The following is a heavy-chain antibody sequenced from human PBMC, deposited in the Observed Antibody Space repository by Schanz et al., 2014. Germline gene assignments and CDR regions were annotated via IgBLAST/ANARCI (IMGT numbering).Heavy chain of an antibody. CDR3: AKDQGSYGSGSYSYFDY. CDR2: ISGSGAST. J-gene: IGHJ4*02. V-gene: IGHV3-23*01. Sequence: EVQLLESGGGLVQPGGSLRLSCAASGFTFTNYAMTWVRQAPGKGLEWVSAISGSGASTYYADSVKGRFTISRDNSKNTLYLQMNSLRAEDTAVYYCAKDQGSYGSGSYSYFDYWGQGTLATVSS. CDR1: GFTFTNYA. D-gene: IGHD3-10*01.